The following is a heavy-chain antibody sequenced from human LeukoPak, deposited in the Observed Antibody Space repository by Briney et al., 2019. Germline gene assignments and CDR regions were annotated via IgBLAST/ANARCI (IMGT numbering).Heavy chain of an antibody. Sequence: ASVKVSCKASGYTFTSYDINWVRQATGQGLEWMGWMNPNSSNTDYAQKFQGRVTMTRNTSISTAYMELSSLRSEDTAVYYCAISSSYIDYWGQGTLVTVSS. D-gene: IGHD6-13*01. J-gene: IGHJ4*02. V-gene: IGHV1-8*01. CDR1: GYTFTSYD. CDR2: MNPNSSNT. CDR3: AISSSYIDY.